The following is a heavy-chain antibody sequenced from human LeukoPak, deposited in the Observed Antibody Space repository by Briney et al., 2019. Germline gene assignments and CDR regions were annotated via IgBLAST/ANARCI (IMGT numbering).Heavy chain of an antibody. CDR2: ISGSGTDT. CDR1: GFTFTNYG. D-gene: IGHD6-19*01. V-gene: IGHV3-23*01. J-gene: IGHJ4*02. CDR3: AGSSGWWAHDY. Sequence: PGGSLKLSCAASGFTFTNYGMTWVRQAPGKGLEWVSSISGSGTDTYYADSVRGGFTISRDNSKRTLYVQMVSLRAEDTAIYYCAGSSGWWAHDYWGQGTLVTVSS.